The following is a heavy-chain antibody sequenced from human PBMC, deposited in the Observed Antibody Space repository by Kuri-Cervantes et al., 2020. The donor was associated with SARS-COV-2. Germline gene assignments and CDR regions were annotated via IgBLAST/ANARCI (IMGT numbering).Heavy chain of an antibody. CDR3: AKDSLLEVKFDY. D-gene: IGHD1-1*01. CDR1: GFTFSSYA. J-gene: IGHJ4*02. CDR2: ISYDGSNK. V-gene: IGHV3-30-3*01. Sequence: GESLKISCAASGFTFSSYAMSWVRQAPGKGLEWVAVISYDGSNKYYADSVKGRFTISRDNSKNTLYLQMNSLRAEDTAVYYCAKDSLLEVKFDYWGQGTLVTVSS.